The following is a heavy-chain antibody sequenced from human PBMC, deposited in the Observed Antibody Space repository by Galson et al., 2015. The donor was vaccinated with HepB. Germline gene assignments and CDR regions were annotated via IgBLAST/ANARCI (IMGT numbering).Heavy chain of an antibody. CDR3: ARQTPASMVRGARRAGGAFDI. V-gene: IGHV6-1*01. D-gene: IGHD3-10*01. Sequence: CAISGDSVSSNSVAWSWIRQSPSRGLEWLGRTYYRSKWYSDYAVSVRGRITVNSDTSKNQFSLKLSSVTAADTAVYYCARQTPASMVRGARRAGGAFDIWGQGTMVTVSS. CDR2: TYYRSKWYS. J-gene: IGHJ3*02. CDR1: GDSVSSNSVA.